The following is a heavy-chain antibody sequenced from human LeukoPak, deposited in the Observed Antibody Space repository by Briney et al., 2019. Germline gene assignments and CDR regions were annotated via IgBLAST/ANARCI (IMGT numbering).Heavy chain of an antibody. CDR3: ARGPYCTNGVCSRSFDY. CDR1: GYTFTGHY. J-gene: IGHJ4*02. D-gene: IGHD2-8*01. CDR2: INPNSGGT. Sequence: GASVKVSCKASGYTFTGHYMHWVRQAPGQGLEWMGWINPNSGGTNYAQKFQGRVTMTRDTSISTAYMELSRLRSDDTAVYYCARGPYCTNGVCSRSFDYWGQGTLVTVSS. V-gene: IGHV1-2*02.